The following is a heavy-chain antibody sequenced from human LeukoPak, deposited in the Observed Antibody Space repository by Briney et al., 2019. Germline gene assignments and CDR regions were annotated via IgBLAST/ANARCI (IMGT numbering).Heavy chain of an antibody. D-gene: IGHD2-15*01. CDR1: GGTFSSYS. CDR3: ARDLSVRYCSGGSCYVTYDAFDI. J-gene: IGHJ3*02. Sequence: SVKVSCKASGGTFSSYSISWVRQAPGQGLEWMGGIIPIFGTANYAQKSQGRVTITADKSTSTAYMELSSLRSEDTAVYYCARDLSVRYCSGGSCYVTYDAFDIWGQGTMVTVSS. CDR2: IIPIFGTA. V-gene: IGHV1-69*06.